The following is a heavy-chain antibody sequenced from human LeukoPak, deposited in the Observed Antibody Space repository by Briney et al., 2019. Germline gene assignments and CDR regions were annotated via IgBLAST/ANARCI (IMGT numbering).Heavy chain of an antibody. V-gene: IGHV4-39*01. D-gene: IGHD4-17*01. Sequence: SETLSLTCTVSTVSSGSISGSSYYWGWIRQSPGKGLEWIGSIHYRGNTHYNPSLKSRGTISVDTSKNQFSLKLSSVTAADTAVYYCARLNDYGDYDNAFDVWGQGTMVTVSS. CDR2: IHYRGNT. CDR1: TVSSGSISGSSYY. CDR3: ARLNDYGDYDNAFDV. J-gene: IGHJ3*01.